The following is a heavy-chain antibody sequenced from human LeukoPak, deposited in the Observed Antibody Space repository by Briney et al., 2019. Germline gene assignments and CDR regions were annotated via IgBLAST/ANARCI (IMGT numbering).Heavy chain of an antibody. J-gene: IGHJ6*03. CDR3: AREWYYYDSSGYLTNYMDV. V-gene: IGHV4-4*07. CDR2: IYTSGST. Sequence: SETLSLTCTVSGDSISTYYWSWIRQPAGKGLEWIGRIYTSGSTNYNPSLKSRVTILVDTSKNQFSLKLSSVTAADTAVYYCAREWYYYDSSGYLTNYMDVWGKGTTVPISS. CDR1: GDSISTYY. D-gene: IGHD3-22*01.